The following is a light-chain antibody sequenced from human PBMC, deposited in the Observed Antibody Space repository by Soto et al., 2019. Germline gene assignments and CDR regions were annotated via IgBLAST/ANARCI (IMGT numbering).Light chain of an antibody. CDR3: SSYSSSTTHVV. CDR1: SSDVGDFNY. CDR2: YVT. Sequence: QSALTQPASVSGSPGRSVTISCTGTSSDVGDFNYVSWYQHLPGRAPKLIIYYVTNRPSGISYRFSASKSGRTASLTISGLQAEDEADYYCSSYSSSTTHVVFGGGTKLTVL. V-gene: IGLV2-14*03. J-gene: IGLJ2*01.